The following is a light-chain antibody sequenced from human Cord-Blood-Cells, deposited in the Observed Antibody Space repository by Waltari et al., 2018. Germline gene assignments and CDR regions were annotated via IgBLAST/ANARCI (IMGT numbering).Light chain of an antibody. CDR3: QRYNSYSYS. V-gene: IGKV1-5*03. J-gene: IGKJ2*03. CDR1: QSISSC. Sequence: QLTQSPATLSATVGDRVPITSRSSQSISSCFAWYQQKPGKAPKLLIYKASILGSVVPSRFSGSGSGTVFTLTSSSLQPDDFATYYCQRYNSYSYSFGQGTKLEIK. CDR2: KAS.